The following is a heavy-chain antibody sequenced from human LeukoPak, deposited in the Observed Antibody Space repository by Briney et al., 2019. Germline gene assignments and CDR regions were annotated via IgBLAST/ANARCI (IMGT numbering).Heavy chain of an antibody. CDR1: GYTLTELS. CDR3: ATDRAVTRYYFDY. J-gene: IGHJ4*02. Sequence: ASVKVSCKVSGYTLTELSMHWVRQAPATGLEWMGGFDPEDGETIYAQKFQGRVTMTEDTSTDTAYMELSSLRSEDTAVYYCATDRAVTRYYFDYWGQGTLVTVSS. CDR2: FDPEDGET. D-gene: IGHD4-17*01. V-gene: IGHV1-24*01.